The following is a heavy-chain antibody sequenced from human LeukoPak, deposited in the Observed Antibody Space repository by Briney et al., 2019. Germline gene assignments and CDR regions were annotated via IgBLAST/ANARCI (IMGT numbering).Heavy chain of an antibody. D-gene: IGHD6-13*01. Sequence: SETLSLTCTVSGGSIGSYYWSWIRQPPGKGLEWIGYIYSSGSTNYNPSLKSRVTISLGTSKNQFSLKLSFVTAADTAVYYCARGVAVPGTRSLSLFDPWGQGTLVTVSS. V-gene: IGHV4-59*01. CDR3: ARGVAVPGTRSLSLFDP. CDR1: GGSIGSYY. CDR2: IYSSGST. J-gene: IGHJ5*02.